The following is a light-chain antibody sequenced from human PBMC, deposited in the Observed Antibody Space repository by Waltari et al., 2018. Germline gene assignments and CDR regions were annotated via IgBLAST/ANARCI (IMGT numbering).Light chain of an antibody. J-gene: IGLJ2*01. CDR1: GSAAGASAY. CDR2: DVT. V-gene: IGLV2-14*03. Sequence: QSALTQPASVSGSPGQSITISCSGVGSAAGASAYFSWHQHHPGKAPQVIIYDVTNRPSGVSDRFSASKSANTASLTISRLQPEDEADYYCSSQTLDGLVLFGGGTRLTVL. CDR3: SSQTLDGLVL.